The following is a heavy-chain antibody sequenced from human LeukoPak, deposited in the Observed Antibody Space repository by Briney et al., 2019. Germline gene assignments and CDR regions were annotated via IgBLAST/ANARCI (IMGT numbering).Heavy chain of an antibody. CDR2: ISAYNGNT. CDR3: ASQMSGTSVSY. D-gene: IGHD2-2*01. V-gene: IGHV1-18*01. J-gene: IGHJ4*02. CDR1: GYTLTSYS. Sequence: ASVKVSCKASGYTLTSYSISWVRQAPGQGLEWMGWISAYNGNTDLAQKLQGRVTMTTDTSTSTAYMELRSLRSDDTAVYYCASQMSGTSVSYWGQGTLVTVSS.